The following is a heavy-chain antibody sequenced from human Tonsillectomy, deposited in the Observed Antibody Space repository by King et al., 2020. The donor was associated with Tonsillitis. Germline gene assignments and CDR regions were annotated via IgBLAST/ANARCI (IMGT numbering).Heavy chain of an antibody. CDR1: GFIVSSDY. V-gene: IGHV3-53*01. J-gene: IGHJ4*02. Sequence: VQLVESGGGLIQPGGSLRLSCAASGFIVSSDYMIWVRQAPGKGLEWVSVIYSGGSTYYADSVKGRFTISRDNSKNTLYLQMNSLGAEDTAVYYCARDYYGSGFFDYWGQGSLVTVSS. D-gene: IGHD3-10*01. CDR3: ARDYYGSGFFDY. CDR2: IYSGGST.